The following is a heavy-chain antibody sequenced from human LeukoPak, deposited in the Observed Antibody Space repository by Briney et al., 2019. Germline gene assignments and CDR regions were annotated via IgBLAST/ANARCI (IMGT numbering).Heavy chain of an antibody. Sequence: PSETLSLTCAVSGGSISRYYWSWIRQPPGKGLEWIGYIYYSGSTNYNPSLKSRVTISVDTSKNQFSLKLSSVTAADTAVYYCARGVKIEYSSSSRNWYFDLWGRGTLVTVSS. CDR1: GGSISRYY. CDR2: IYYSGST. D-gene: IGHD6-6*01. V-gene: IGHV4-59*08. CDR3: ARGVKIEYSSSSRNWYFDL. J-gene: IGHJ2*01.